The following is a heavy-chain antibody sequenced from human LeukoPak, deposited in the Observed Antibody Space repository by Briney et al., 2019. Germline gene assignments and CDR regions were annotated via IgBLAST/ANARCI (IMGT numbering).Heavy chain of an antibody. CDR3: ARDTRSYDTSGYYYFDY. CDR2: IYSDGTT. Sequence: LRLSCVASGFTFSDYWMSWVRQAPGKGLEWIGYIYSDGTTSYSPSLRSRVTISIDTSRNQFSLKLSSVTAADAAVYYCARDTRSYDTSGYYYFDYWGQGALVTVSS. J-gene: IGHJ4*02. D-gene: IGHD3-22*01. V-gene: IGHV4-59*01. CDR1: GFTFSDYW.